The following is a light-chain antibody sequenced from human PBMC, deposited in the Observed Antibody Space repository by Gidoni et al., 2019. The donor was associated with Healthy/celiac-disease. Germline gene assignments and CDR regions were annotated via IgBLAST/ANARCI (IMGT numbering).Light chain of an antibody. CDR2: LGS. Sequence: DIVMTQSPLSLPVTPGEPASISCRSSQSLLHSNGYNYLDWYLQKPGQSPQPLIYLGSNRASGVPERFSGSGAGTDFTLKISRVEDEDVWVYYCMQALQTTFTFGPGTKVEIK. V-gene: IGKV2-28*01. CDR3: MQALQTTFT. CDR1: QSLLHSNGYNY. J-gene: IGKJ3*01.